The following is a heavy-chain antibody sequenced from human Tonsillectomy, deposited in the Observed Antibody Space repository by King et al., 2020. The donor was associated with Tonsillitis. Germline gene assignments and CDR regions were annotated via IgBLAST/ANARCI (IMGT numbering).Heavy chain of an antibody. CDR1: VFTFSSYG. D-gene: IGHD6-19*01. J-gene: IGHJ4*02. V-gene: IGHV3-30*18. Sequence: LQLVQSGGGVVQPGRSLRLSCASSVFTFSSYGMHWVRQAPGKGLEWVAVISYDGRNKYYADSVKGRFTISRDNSKKPLSLQMNSLRAEDTAVYYCAKDLWEMWLDDVGLDYWGQGTLVTVSS. CDR3: AKDLWEMWLDDVGLDY. CDR2: ISYDGRNK.